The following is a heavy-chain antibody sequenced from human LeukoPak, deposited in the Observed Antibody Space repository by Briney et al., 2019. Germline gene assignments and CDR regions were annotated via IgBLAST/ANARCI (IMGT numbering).Heavy chain of an antibody. J-gene: IGHJ5*02. Sequence: SETLSLTCAVYGGSFSGYYWSWIRQPPGKGLEWIGYIYYSGSTNYNPSLKSRVTISVDTSKNQFSLKLSSVTAADTAVYYCARHRGSSGWYYWFDPWGQGTLVTVSS. CDR1: GGSFSGYY. CDR2: IYYSGST. CDR3: ARHRGSSGWYYWFDP. V-gene: IGHV4-59*08. D-gene: IGHD6-19*01.